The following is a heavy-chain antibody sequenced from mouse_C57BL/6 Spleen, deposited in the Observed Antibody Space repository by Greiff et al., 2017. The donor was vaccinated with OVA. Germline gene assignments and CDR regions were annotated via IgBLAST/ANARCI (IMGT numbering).Heavy chain of an antibody. Sequence: QVQLQQSGPELVKPGASVKISCKASGYAFSSSWMNWVKQRPGKGLEWIGRIYPGDGDTNYNGKFKGKATLTADKSSSTAYMQLSSLTSEDSAVYICVQSRDVAYYYALDYCGQRTSLTVSS. V-gene: IGHV1-82*01. CDR3: VQSRDVAYYYALDY. J-gene: IGHJ4*01. CDR1: GYAFSSSW. CDR2: IYPGDGDT.